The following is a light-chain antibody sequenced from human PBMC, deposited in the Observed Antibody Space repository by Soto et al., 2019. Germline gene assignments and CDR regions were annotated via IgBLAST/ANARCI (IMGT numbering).Light chain of an antibody. CDR3: SSYTSRSTRV. J-gene: IGLJ3*02. V-gene: IGLV2-14*01. Sequence: QSALTQPASVSGSPGQSITISCTGTSSDVGGYNYVSWYQQHPGKAPELMIYEVSNRPSGVSNRFSGSKSGNTASLTISGLQAEPEADYYCSSYTSRSTRVFGGGTKLTVL. CDR2: EVS. CDR1: SSDVGGYNY.